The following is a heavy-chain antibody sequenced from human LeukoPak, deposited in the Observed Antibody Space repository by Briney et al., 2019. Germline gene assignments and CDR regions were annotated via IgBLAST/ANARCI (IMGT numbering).Heavy chain of an antibody. D-gene: IGHD5-18*01. V-gene: IGHV4-34*01. CDR3: ARGAGGYSYGYLTHYYFDY. J-gene: IGHJ4*02. CDR2: INHSGST. Sequence: SETLSLTCAVYGGSFSGYYWSWIRQPPGKGLEWIGEINHSGSTNYNPSLKSRVTISVDTSKNQFSLKLSSVTAADTAVYYCARGAGGYSYGYLTHYYFDYWGQGTLVTVSS. CDR1: GGSFSGYY.